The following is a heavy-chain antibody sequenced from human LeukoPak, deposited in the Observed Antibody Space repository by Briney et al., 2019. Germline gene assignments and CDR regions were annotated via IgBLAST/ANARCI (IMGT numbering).Heavy chain of an antibody. CDR3: ARVLDSSGYYYLLYYYGMDV. V-gene: IGHV4-4*02. J-gene: IGHJ6*02. Sequence: PSGTLSLTCAVSGGSIRSSNWWSWVRQPPGKGLEWIGEINHSGSTNYNPSLKSRVTISVDTSKNQFSLKLSSVTAADTAVYYCARVLDSSGYYYLLYYYGMDVWGQGTTVTVSS. CDR1: GGSIRSSNW. CDR2: INHSGST. D-gene: IGHD3-22*01.